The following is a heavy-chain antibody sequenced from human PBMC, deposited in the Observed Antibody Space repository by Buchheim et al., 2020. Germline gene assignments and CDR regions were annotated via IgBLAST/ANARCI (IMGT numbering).Heavy chain of an antibody. J-gene: IGHJ6*02. V-gene: IGHV3-74*01. CDR2: INSDGRTT. Sequence: EVQLVESGGGLVQPGGSLRLSCAASGFTFSSYWMHWVRQAPGKGLACVARINSDGRTTTYADSVKGRFTISRDNAMNTLYLQMNSLRAEDTAVYYCVTSGSYYYYAMDVWGQGTT. CDR3: VTSGSYYYYAMDV. D-gene: IGHD3-22*01. CDR1: GFTFSSYW.